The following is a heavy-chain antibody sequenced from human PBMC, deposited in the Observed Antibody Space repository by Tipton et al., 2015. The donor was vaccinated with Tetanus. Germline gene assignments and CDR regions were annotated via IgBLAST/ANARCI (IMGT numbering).Heavy chain of an antibody. CDR1: GASIRGSTFY. V-gene: IGHV4-39*01. Sequence: TLSLTCTVSGASIRGSTFYWGWIRQPPGKGLEWIGSIYESGNTYYIPSLKSRVTISVDTSTNQFSLTLNSMTAADTGVSYCGRPQSGYFTAVDYWGQGKLATVPS. D-gene: IGHD3-3*01. J-gene: IGHJ4*02. CDR3: GRPQSGYFTAVDY. CDR2: IYESGNT.